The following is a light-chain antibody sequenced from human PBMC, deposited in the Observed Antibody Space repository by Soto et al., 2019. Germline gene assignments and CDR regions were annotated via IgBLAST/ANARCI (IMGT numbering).Light chain of an antibody. J-gene: IGKJ5*01. V-gene: IGKV3-20*01. CDR1: QSVSSK. Sequence: EIVLTQSPGTLSLSPWERATLSCRASQSVSSKLAWYLQKPGQAPRLLIYGASNRATGIPVRFSGSGSGTDFTLTISGLEPEDFAVYYCQQYGSSSITCGQGTRREIK. CDR2: GAS. CDR3: QQYGSSSIT.